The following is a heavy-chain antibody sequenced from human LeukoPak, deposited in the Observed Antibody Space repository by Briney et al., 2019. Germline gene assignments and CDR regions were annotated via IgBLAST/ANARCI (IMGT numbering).Heavy chain of an antibody. D-gene: IGHD1-26*01. J-gene: IGHJ4*02. V-gene: IGHV4-4*09. CDR3: ARRDSGSYSYFDY. CDR1: GGSISSYY. Sequence: KASETLSLTCTVSGGSISSYYWSWIRQPPGKGLEGIGYIYSSGSTNYNPSLKSRVTISVDTSKNQFSLRLSSVTSADTAVYYCARRDSGSYSYFDYWGQGTLVTVSS. CDR2: IYSSGST.